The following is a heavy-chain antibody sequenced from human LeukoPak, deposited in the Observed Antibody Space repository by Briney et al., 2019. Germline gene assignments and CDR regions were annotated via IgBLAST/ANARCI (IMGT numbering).Heavy chain of an antibody. D-gene: IGHD3-3*01. V-gene: IGHV4-59*01. Sequence: SETLSLTCTVSGGSISSYYWSWIRQPPGKGLEWIGYIYYSGSTNYNPSLKSRVSISVDTSKNQFSLKLSSVTAADTAVYYCARAQGDFWSGSCWFDPWGQGTLVTVSS. J-gene: IGHJ5*02. CDR3: ARAQGDFWSGSCWFDP. CDR2: IYYSGST. CDR1: GGSISSYY.